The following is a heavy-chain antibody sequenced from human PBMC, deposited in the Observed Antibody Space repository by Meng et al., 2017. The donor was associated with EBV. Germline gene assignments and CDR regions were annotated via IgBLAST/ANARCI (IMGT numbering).Heavy chain of an antibody. CDR3: AHIIAARPFDY. J-gene: IGHJ4*02. D-gene: IGHD6-6*01. V-gene: IGHV2-5*02. CDR2: IYWDDDK. CDR1: GLSLSTRGVG. Sequence: TLKEPVPPLVKPPQVLTLPLTCAGLSLSTRGVGVGSIRQPPGKALEWLALIYWDDDKRYRPSLKSRLTITKDTSKNQVVLTMTNIDPVDAATYYCAHIIAARPFDYWGQGTLVTVSS.